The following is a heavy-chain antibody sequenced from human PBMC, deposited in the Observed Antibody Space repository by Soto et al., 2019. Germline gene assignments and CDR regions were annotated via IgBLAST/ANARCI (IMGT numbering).Heavy chain of an antibody. D-gene: IGHD1-1*01. CDR2: ISGNGGST. CDR3: AREGTPGTKDH. J-gene: IGHJ4*02. CDR1: GFTFNNYP. Sequence: GGSLRLSCAASGFTFNNYPMHWVRQAPGKGLESVSAISGNGGSTYYGDSVRGRFTISRDNSRNTLYLQMGSLRAEDTAVYYCAREGTPGTKDHWGQGTLVTVSS. V-gene: IGHV3-64*02.